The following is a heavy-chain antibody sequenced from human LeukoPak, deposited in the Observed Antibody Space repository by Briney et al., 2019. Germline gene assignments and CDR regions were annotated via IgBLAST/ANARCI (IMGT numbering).Heavy chain of an antibody. V-gene: IGHV3-30-3*01. CDR1: GFTFSSYA. D-gene: IGHD3-10*01. J-gene: IGHJ4*02. Sequence: GGSLRLSCAASGFTFSSYAMHWVRQAPGKGLEWVAVISYDGSNKYYADSVKGRFTISRDNAKNSLYLQMNSLRAEDTAVYYCARATFYGSGSYLLDYWGQGTLVTVSS. CDR2: ISYDGSNK. CDR3: ARATFYGSGSYLLDY.